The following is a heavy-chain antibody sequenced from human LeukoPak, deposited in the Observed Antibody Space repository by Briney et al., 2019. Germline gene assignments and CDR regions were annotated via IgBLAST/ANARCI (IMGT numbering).Heavy chain of an antibody. Sequence: GGSLRLSCSVTGFSFKNFAMHWVRQAPGKGLEWVAVISYDGSNKYYADSVKGRFTISRDNSKNTLYLQMNSLRAEDTAVYYCAKDRERWLQFTGTLDYWGQGTLVTVSS. CDR2: ISYDGSNK. D-gene: IGHD5-24*01. CDR3: AKDRERWLQFTGTLDY. CDR1: GFSFKNFA. V-gene: IGHV3-30*18. J-gene: IGHJ4*02.